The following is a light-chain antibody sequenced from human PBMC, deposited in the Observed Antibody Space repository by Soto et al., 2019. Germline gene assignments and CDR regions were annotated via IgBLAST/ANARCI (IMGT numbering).Light chain of an antibody. J-gene: IGLJ1*01. CDR3: CSWAGSSAYV. CDR2: EVT. CDR1: RSDVGGYNF. Sequence: QSALTQPASVSGSPGQSITISCTGTRSDVGGYNFVSWFQQHPGKAPKLIIYEVTNRPSGISNRFSGSKSGNTASLTISGLQAEDEADYYCCSWAGSSAYVFGTGTKLTVL. V-gene: IGLV2-23*02.